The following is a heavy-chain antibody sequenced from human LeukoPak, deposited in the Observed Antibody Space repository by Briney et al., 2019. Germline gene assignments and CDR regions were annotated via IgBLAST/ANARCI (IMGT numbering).Heavy chain of an antibody. J-gene: IGHJ4*02. CDR2: ARNKPNSYIT. CDR3: ARVCSTSCYAAFDY. Sequence: GGSLRLSCAASGFTFSDHYMDWVRQAPGKGLEWVGRARNKPNSYITEYAASVTGRFTISSDDSKNSLYLQMNSLKPEDTAVYYCARVCSTSCYAAFDYWGQGTLVTVSS. D-gene: IGHD2-2*01. V-gene: IGHV3-72*01. CDR1: GFTFSDHY.